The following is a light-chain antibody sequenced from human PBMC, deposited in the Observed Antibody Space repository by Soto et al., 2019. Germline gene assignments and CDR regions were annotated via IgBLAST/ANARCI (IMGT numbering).Light chain of an antibody. Sequence: QSVLTQPPSVSGAPGQRVTISCTGSSSNIGAGHDVHWYQQLPGTAPKLLIFGNSNRPSGVPDRFSGSKSGTSASLAITGLQAEDEADYHCQSYDSSLSVYVFGTGTKLTVL. V-gene: IGLV1-40*01. CDR2: GNS. CDR3: QSYDSSLSVYV. CDR1: SSNIGAGHD. J-gene: IGLJ1*01.